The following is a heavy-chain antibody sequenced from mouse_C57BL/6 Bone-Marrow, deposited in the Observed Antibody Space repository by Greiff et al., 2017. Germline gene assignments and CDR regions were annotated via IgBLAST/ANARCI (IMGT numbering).Heavy chain of an antibody. CDR3: ARAGSRDAMDY. CDR1: GFTFSDYG. CDR2: ISNLAYSI. D-gene: IGHD1-1*01. Sequence: EVKLVESGGGLVQPGGSLKLSCAASGFTFSDYGMAWVRQAPGKGPEWVAFISNLAYSIYYADPVTGRFTISRENAKNTLYLEMSSLRSEDTAMYYCARAGSRDAMDYWGQGTSVTVSS. J-gene: IGHJ4*01. V-gene: IGHV5-15*04.